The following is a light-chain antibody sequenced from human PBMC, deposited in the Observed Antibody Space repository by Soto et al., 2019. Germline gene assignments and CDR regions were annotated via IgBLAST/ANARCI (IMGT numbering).Light chain of an antibody. CDR2: GAS. V-gene: IGKV3-20*01. CDR1: QSVSSSY. CDR3: QQYGSSPRT. J-gene: IGKJ1*01. Sequence: EIVLTQSPATLSLARWEIATLSCRASQSVSSSYLAWYQQKPGQAPRLLIYGASSRATGIPDRFSGSGSGTDFTLTISRLEPEDFAVYYCQQYGSSPRTFGQGTKVDI.